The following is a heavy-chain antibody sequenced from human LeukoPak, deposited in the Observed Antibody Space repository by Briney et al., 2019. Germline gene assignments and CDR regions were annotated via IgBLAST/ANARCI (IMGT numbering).Heavy chain of an antibody. D-gene: IGHD3-22*01. CDR1: GGTFSRYA. CDR2: IIPIFGTA. Sequence: ASVEVSCKASGGTFSRYAISWVRQAPGQGLEWMGGIIPIFGTANYAQKFQGRVTITADESTSTAYMELSSLRSEDTAVYYCAGGNYDPSFDYWGQGTLVTVSS. V-gene: IGHV1-69*13. J-gene: IGHJ4*02. CDR3: AGGNYDPSFDY.